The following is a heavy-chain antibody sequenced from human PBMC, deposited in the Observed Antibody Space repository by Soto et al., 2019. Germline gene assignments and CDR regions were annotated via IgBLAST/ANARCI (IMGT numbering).Heavy chain of an antibody. V-gene: IGHV4-34*01. Sequence: ASETLSLTCAVYGGSFSGYYWSWIRQPPGKGLEWIGEINHSGSTNYNPSLKSRVTISVDTSKNQFSLKLSSVTAADTAVYYCARGKSYDYVWGSYRYSSPYFDYWGQGTLVTVSS. CDR2: INHSGST. CDR1: GGSFSGYY. CDR3: ARGKSYDYVWGSYRYSSPYFDY. J-gene: IGHJ4*02. D-gene: IGHD3-16*02.